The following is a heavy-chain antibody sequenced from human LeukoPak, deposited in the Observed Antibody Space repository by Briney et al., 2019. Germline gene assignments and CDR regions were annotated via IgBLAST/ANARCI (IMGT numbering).Heavy chain of an antibody. CDR3: ARVSGNSAAGDAFDI. V-gene: IGHV4-61*02. CDR1: GGSISSGTYY. D-gene: IGHD4-23*01. J-gene: IGHJ3*02. CDR2: MYTSGST. Sequence: SETLSLTCTVYGGSISSGTYYWSWIRQSAGKGLEWIGRMYTSGSTNYNPSLRSRVTISADTSKNQFFLKLSSVTAADTAVYYCARVSGNSAAGDAFDIWGQGTTVTVSS.